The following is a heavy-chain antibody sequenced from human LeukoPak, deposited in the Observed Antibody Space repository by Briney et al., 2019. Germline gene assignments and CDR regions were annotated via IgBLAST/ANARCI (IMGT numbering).Heavy chain of an antibody. CDR1: GYTFTGYY. V-gene: IGHV1-2*02. J-gene: IGHJ6*03. Sequence: ASVKVSCKASGYTFTGYYMHWVRQAPGQGLEWMGWINPNSGGTNYAQKFQGRVTMTRDTSISTAYMELSRLRSDDTAVYYCARGGIEAAMVWSYHYYYMDVWGKGTTVTVSS. D-gene: IGHD5-18*01. CDR3: ARGGIEAAMVWSYHYYYMDV. CDR2: INPNSGGT.